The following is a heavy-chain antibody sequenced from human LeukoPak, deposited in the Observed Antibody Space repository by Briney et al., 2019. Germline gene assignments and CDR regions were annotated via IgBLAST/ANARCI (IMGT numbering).Heavy chain of an antibody. CDR2: IIPIFGTA. D-gene: IGHD7-27*01. CDR1: GGTFSSYA. CDR3: ARGSTGVYYYYAMDV. V-gene: IGHV1-69*13. J-gene: IGHJ6*02. Sequence: ASVKVSCEASGGTFSSYAINWVRQAPGQGLEWMGGIIPIFGTANYAQMFQGRVTITADESTSTAYMELSSLRSEDTAVYYCARGSTGVYYYYAMDVWGQGTTVTVSS.